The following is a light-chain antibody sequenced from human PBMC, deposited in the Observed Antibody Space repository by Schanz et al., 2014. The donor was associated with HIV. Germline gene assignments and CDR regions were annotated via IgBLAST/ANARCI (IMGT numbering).Light chain of an antibody. V-gene: IGKV1D-16*01. J-gene: IGKJ3*01. CDR1: QGISSW. CDR2: AAS. CDR3: LQHNNYPFT. Sequence: DIQMTQSPSSLSASVGDRVTITCRASQGISSWLAWYQQKPGKAPKLLIYAASSLQSGVPSRFSGSGSGTEFTLTISSLQPEDSATYYCLQHNNYPFTFGLGTKVDIK.